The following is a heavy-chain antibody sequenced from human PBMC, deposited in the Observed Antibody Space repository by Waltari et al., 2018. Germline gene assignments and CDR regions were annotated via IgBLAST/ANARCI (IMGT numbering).Heavy chain of an antibody. CDR2: INPNSGGT. D-gene: IGHD3-16*01. V-gene: IGHV1-2*02. J-gene: IGHJ4*02. CDR1: GYTSTAYL. CDR3: ARELEGGYFDY. Sequence: QVQLVPSGAEVRKAGASVRVPGKTSGYTSTAYLLHWVRQAPGHGLEWMGGINPNSGGTNYAQKFQGRVTITRDTSISTAYVELSRLTSDDTAVYYCARELEGGYFDYWGQGTLVTVSS.